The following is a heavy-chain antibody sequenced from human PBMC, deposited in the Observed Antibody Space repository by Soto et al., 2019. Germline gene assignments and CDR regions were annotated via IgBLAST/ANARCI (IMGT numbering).Heavy chain of an antibody. CDR1: GGTFSKYA. D-gene: IGHD6-13*01. CDR3: ARSRAAAPPRVGMDV. V-gene: IGHV1-69*13. CDR2: IIPFFQTP. J-gene: IGHJ6*02. Sequence: SVKVSCKASGGTFSKYAISWVRQAPGQGLEWMGGIIPFFQTPNYAQKYQGRATITADESTTTAYMEMRSLRSEDTAVYYCARSRAAAPPRVGMDVWGQGTTVTVSS.